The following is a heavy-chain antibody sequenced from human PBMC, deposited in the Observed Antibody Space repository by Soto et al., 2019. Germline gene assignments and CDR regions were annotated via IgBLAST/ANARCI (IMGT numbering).Heavy chain of an antibody. V-gene: IGHV3-30-3*01. Sequence: QVQLVESGGGVVQPGRSLRLSCAASGFTFSSFPMHWVRQAPGKGLEWVAVISYDGSNKYYADPVKGRFTISRDNSKNTLYLQINSLRAEDTAVYYCARGQWLGPFDYWGQGTLVTVSS. CDR2: ISYDGSNK. J-gene: IGHJ4*02. CDR3: ARGQWLGPFDY. D-gene: IGHD6-19*01. CDR1: GFTFSSFP.